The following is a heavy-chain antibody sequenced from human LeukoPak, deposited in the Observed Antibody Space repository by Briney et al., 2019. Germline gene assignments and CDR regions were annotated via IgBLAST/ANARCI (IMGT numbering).Heavy chain of an antibody. D-gene: IGHD1-26*01. V-gene: IGHV4-59*01. CDR2: IYYSGST. J-gene: IGHJ3*02. Sequence: SETLSLTCTVSGGSISSYYWSWIRQPPGKGLEWIGYIYYSGSTNYNPSLKSRVTISVDTSKNQFSLKLSSVTAADTAVYYCARDSLGSYFSAGDAFDIWGQGTMVTVSS. CDR3: ARDSLGSYFSAGDAFDI. CDR1: GGSISSYY.